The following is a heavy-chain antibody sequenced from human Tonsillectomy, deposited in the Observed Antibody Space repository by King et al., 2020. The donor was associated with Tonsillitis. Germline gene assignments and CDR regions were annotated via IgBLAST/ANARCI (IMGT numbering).Heavy chain of an antibody. CDR3: AIYVSGTFDY. D-gene: IGHD1-26*01. CDR2: MYDIGTI. V-gene: IGHV4-39*01. CDR1: GGSISSSDHF. J-gene: IGHJ4*02. Sequence: QLQESGPGVVKPSETLSLTCTVSGGSISSSDHFWAWIRQPPGKGLVWIGYMYDIGTIFYNPSLKSLITISGGTSENRFSLRLSSVTAADTAVYFCAIYVSGTFDYWGQGALVTVSS.